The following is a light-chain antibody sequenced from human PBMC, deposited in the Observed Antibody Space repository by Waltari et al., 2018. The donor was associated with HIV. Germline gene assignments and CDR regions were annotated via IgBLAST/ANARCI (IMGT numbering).Light chain of an antibody. CDR3: DSRHNNDKHHV. CDR1: SLSRYS. J-gene: IGLJ1*01. Sequence: SSELTQDPAVSVALGQTVRITCQGDSLSRYSETWYQQKPGQAPVVVMYGKDNRPSGIPARFSGSSSGTTASLTISGAQAEDEADYYCDSRHNNDKHHVFGTGTSVTVL. CDR2: GKD. V-gene: IGLV3-19*01.